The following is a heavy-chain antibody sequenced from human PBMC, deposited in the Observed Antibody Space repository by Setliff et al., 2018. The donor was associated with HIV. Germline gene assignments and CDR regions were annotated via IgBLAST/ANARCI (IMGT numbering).Heavy chain of an antibody. CDR2: IKHDGSEK. CDR3: ARDPYPYGDYGDWYFDL. D-gene: IGHD4-17*01. Sequence: PGGSLRLSCAVSGLILSDQFIDWVRQAPGKGLEWVANIKHDGSEKFCVDSVRGRFTISRDNAKNSLYLQMNSLRAEDTAVYYCARDPYPYGDYGDWYFDLWGRGTLVTVSS. J-gene: IGHJ2*01. V-gene: IGHV3-7*01. CDR1: GLILSDQF.